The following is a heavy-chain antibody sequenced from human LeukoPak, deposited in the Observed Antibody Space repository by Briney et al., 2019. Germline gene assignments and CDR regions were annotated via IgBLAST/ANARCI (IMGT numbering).Heavy chain of an antibody. CDR1: GFTFDDYA. CDR3: ARAGYTSNWHFDY. V-gene: IGHV4-59*01. CDR2: FYHIGNT. D-gene: IGHD6-13*01. J-gene: IGHJ4*02. Sequence: GSLRLSCAASGFTFDDYAMHWVRQAPGKGLEWIGYFYHIGNTNYNPSLKSRVTISMDTSRNQFSLKLRSVTAADTAVYYCARAGYTSNWHFDYWGQGALVTVSS.